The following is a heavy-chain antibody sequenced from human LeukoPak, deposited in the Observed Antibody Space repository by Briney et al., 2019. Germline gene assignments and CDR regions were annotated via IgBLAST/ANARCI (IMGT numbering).Heavy chain of an antibody. V-gene: IGHV3-66*01. CDR2: IYSGGST. D-gene: IGHD6-13*01. CDR3: ARGRAAAGRDFDY. CDR1: GFTVSNNY. Sequence: GGSLRLSRAASGFTVSNNYMSWVRQAPGKGLEWVSVIYSGGSTYYAYSVKGRFTISRDNSKNTLYLQMNSLRAEDTAVYYCARGRAAAGRDFDYWGQGTLVTVSS. J-gene: IGHJ4*02.